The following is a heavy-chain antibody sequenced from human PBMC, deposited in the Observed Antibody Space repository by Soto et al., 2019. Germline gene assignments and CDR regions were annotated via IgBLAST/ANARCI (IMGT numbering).Heavy chain of an antibody. J-gene: IGHJ4*02. V-gene: IGHV4-4*02. CDR3: ARRRSPTGYSSGWSFDY. CDR1: GGSISSSNW. CDR2: IYHSGST. D-gene: IGHD6-19*01. Sequence: QVQLQESGPGLVKPSGTLSLTCAVSGGSISSSNWWSLVRQPPGKGLEWIGAIYHSGSTNYNPSLKRRVTIAVDKSKNQFSLKLSSVTAADTAVYYCARRRSPTGYSSGWSFDYWGQGTLVTVSS.